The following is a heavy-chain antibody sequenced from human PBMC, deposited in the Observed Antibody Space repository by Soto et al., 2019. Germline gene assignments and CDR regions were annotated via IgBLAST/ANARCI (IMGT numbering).Heavy chain of an antibody. CDR1: GGSISSYH. CDR2: IYYSGST. Sequence: SQTLSLTCTVSGGSISSYHWSWIPQPPGKGLEWIGYIYYSGSTYYSPSLKSRVSISVDTSKNQFSLKLSSVTAADTAVYYCARDTMIIALDAFDIWGQGTMVT. V-gene: IGHV4-59*12. J-gene: IGHJ3*02. D-gene: IGHD3-22*01. CDR3: ARDTMIIALDAFDI.